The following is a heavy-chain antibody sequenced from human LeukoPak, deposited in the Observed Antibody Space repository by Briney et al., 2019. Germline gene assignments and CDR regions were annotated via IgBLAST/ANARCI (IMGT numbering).Heavy chain of an antibody. V-gene: IGHV3-7*01. CDR1: GFTFSRYW. CDR2: IKEDGSEK. J-gene: IGHJ3*02. D-gene: IGHD3-22*01. CDR3: ARDEVLAMIGVLQGAFDI. Sequence: GGSLRLSCVASGFTFSRYWMSWVRQAPGKGLEWVANIKEDGSEKYYVDSVKGRFTISRDNAKKSLYLQMNSLRAEDTAVYYCARDEVLAMIGVLQGAFDIWGQGTMLTVSS.